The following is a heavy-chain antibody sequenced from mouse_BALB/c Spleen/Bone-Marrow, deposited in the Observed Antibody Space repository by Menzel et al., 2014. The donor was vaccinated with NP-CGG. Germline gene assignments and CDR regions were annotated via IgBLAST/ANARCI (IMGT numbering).Heavy chain of an antibody. Sequence: EVMLVESGAELVKPGASVKLSCTASGFNIKDTYMHWVKQRPEQGLEWIGRIDPANGNTKYDPKFQGKATITADTSSNPAYLQLNSLTSEDTAIYYCARCEYYAMDYWGQGTSVTVSS. V-gene: IGHV14-3*02. CDR3: ARCEYYAMDY. CDR2: IDPANGNT. CDR1: GFNIKDTY. J-gene: IGHJ4*01.